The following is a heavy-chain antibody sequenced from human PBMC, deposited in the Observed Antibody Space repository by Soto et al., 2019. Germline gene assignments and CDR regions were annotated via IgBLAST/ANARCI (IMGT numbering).Heavy chain of an antibody. Sequence: GGSLRLSCAASGFTFSSYDMHWVRQATGKGLEWVSAIGSAGDTYYPGSVKGRFTISREDAKNSLYLQMNSLRPGDTAVYYCARATYGFFDYWGQGTLVTVSS. V-gene: IGHV3-13*01. CDR3: ARATYGFFDY. J-gene: IGHJ4*02. CDR2: IGSAGDT. D-gene: IGHD4-17*01. CDR1: GFTFSSYD.